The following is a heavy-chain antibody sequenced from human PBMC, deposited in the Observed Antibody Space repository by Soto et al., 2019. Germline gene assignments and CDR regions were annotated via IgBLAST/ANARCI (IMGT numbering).Heavy chain of an antibody. J-gene: IGHJ4*02. CDR1: GGSISNYY. V-gene: IGHV4-59*08. Sequence: QVQLQESGPGLVKPSETLSLTCIVSGGSISNYYWSWIRQPPGKGLEWIGYIYYSGSTNYNPSLSSRVTISVDTSKNQFSLKLSSVTAADTAVYYGARHRYSYGVYYFDYWGQGTLVTVSS. CDR3: ARHRYSYGVYYFDY. CDR2: IYYSGST. D-gene: IGHD5-18*01.